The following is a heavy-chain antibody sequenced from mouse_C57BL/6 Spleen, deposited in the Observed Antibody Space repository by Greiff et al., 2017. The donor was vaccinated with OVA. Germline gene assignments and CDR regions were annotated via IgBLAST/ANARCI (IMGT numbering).Heavy chain of an antibody. Sequence: EVKLQESGPGLVKPSQSLSLTCSVTGYSITSGYYWNWIRQFPGNKLEWMGYISYDGSNNYNPSLKNRISITRDTSKNQFFLKLNSVTTEDTATYYCARDYYYGSSHFDYWGQGTTLTVSS. CDR3: ARDYYYGSSHFDY. CDR1: GYSITSGYY. V-gene: IGHV3-6*01. D-gene: IGHD1-1*01. J-gene: IGHJ2*01. CDR2: ISYDGSN.